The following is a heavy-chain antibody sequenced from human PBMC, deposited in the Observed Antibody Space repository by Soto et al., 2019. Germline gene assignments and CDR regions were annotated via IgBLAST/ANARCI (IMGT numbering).Heavy chain of an antibody. CDR2: IHHSGTN. CDR1: GVSISSGFNS. CDR3: AREDFVGWLDP. Sequence: QLQLQESGSGLVKPSQTLSLTCAVSGVSISSGFNSWSWIRQAPGKGLEWIGHIHHSGTNYYNPSLESRVTISLDRSKNQFSLNLSSVTAADTAMYYCAREDFVGWLDPWGQRTLVTVSS. V-gene: IGHV4-30-2*01. J-gene: IGHJ5*02.